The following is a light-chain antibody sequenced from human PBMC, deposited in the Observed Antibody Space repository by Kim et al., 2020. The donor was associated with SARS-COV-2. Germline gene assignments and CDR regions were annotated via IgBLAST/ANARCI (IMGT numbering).Light chain of an antibody. V-gene: IGLV2-14*03. CDR3: NSYTTSRTYV. CDR2: DVT. CDR1: SSDVGAHNY. Sequence: QSALTQPASVSGSPGQSITMSCTGTSSDVGAHNYVSWYQQHPDRAPKLIIYDVTNRPSGVSNRFSASKSGNTASLTISGLQAEDEADYFCNSYTTSRTYVFGSGTKVTVL. J-gene: IGLJ1*01.